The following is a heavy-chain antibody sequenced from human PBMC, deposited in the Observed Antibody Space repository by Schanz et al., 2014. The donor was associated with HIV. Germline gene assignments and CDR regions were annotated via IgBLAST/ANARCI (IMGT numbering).Heavy chain of an antibody. V-gene: IGHV3-7*01. J-gene: IGHJ6*02. Sequence: VQLVESGGGVVQPGRSLRLSCVASAFNFDSYGMHWVRQAPGKGLEWVANIKEDGSEKYHADSVKGRFTISRDNAENSLYLQMHSLRAEDTAVYYCARDWSYDPYYYYGMDVWGQGTTVTVSS. CDR1: AFNFDSYG. D-gene: IGHD5-12*01. CDR3: ARDWSYDPYYYYGMDV. CDR2: IKEDGSEK.